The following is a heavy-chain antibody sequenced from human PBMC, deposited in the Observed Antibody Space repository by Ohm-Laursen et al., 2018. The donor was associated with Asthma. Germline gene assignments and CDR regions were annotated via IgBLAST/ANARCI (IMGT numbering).Heavy chain of an antibody. CDR1: GYTFTSYD. CDR3: ASSPSSVYFDY. CDR2: MTPFNGNT. V-gene: IGHV1-45*02. Sequence: SSVKVSCKASGYTFTSYDINWVRQAPGQALEWMGWMTPFNGNTNYAQKFQDRVTITRDRSMSTAYMELSSLRSEDSAMYYCASSPSSVYFDYWGQGTLVTVSS. J-gene: IGHJ4*02.